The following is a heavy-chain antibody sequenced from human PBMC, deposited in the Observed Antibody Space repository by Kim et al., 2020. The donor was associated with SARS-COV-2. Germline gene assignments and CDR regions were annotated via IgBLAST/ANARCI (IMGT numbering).Heavy chain of an antibody. V-gene: IGHV4-31*02. D-gene: IGHD4-17*01. J-gene: IGHJ4*02. Sequence: LKSRVTISVDTSKNQFSLELSSVTAADTAVYYCARGGDYALNHTIPRNDYWGQGSLVTVSS. CDR3: ARGGDYALNHTIPRNDY.